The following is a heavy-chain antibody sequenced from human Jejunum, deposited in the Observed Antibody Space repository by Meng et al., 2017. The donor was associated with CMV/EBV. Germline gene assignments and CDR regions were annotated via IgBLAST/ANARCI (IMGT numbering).Heavy chain of an antibody. V-gene: IGHV3-23*01. CDR1: GFTFSNYA. D-gene: IGHD1-26*01. J-gene: IGHJ5*02. Sequence: SGFTFSNYAMSWVRQAPGKGLEWVAAISGSADSTYYADSVKGRFTISRDNSKNTLYLEMNSLRTEDTAVYYCARGGSGSYDWFDPWGQGTLVTVSS. CDR2: ISGSADST. CDR3: ARGGSGSYDWFDP.